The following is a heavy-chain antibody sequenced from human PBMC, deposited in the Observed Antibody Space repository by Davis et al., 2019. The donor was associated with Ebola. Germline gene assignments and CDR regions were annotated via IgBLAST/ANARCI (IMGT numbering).Heavy chain of an antibody. Sequence: PGGSLRLSCAASGFTFSTYSLHWARQAPGKGLEWVALISSDASNKYYADSVKGRFTISRDNSKNTLYLQMNSLRAEDTAVYYCARDLVRGVGGYFDLWGRGTLVTVSS. CDR1: GFTFSTYS. J-gene: IGHJ2*01. V-gene: IGHV3-30-3*01. CDR3: ARDLVRGVGGYFDL. D-gene: IGHD3-10*01. CDR2: ISSDASNK.